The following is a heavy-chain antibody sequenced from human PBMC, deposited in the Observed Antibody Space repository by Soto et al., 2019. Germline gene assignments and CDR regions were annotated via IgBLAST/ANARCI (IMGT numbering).Heavy chain of an antibody. CDR1: GFTVSSNY. J-gene: IGHJ4*02. D-gene: IGHD1-26*01. CDR2: IYSGGST. Sequence: EVQLVESGGGLVQPGGSLRLSCAASGFTVSSNYMSWVRQAPGKGLEWVSVIYSGGSTYYADSVKGRFTISRDNSKNTLYLQMNSRRAEDTAVYYCARDRIVGATSHWGQGTLVTVSS. CDR3: ARDRIVGATSH. V-gene: IGHV3-66*01.